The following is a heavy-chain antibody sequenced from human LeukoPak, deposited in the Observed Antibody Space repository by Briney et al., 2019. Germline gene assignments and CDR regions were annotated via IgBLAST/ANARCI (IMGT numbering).Heavy chain of an antibody. V-gene: IGHV1-2*02. D-gene: IGHD2-15*01. J-gene: IGHJ4*02. CDR1: GYTFTGYY. CDR2: INPNSGGT. CDR3: ARGLYRTGGSCTDFDY. Sequence: GASVKVSCKASGYTFTGYYMHWVRQAPGQGLEWMGWINPNSGGTNYAQKFQGRVTMTRDTSISTAYIDLSRLRSDDTAGYYCARGLYRTGGSCTDFDYWGQRTLVTVSS.